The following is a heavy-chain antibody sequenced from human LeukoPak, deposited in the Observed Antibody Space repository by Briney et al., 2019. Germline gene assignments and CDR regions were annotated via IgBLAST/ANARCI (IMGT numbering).Heavy chain of an antibody. V-gene: IGHV4-34*01. J-gene: IGHJ5*02. CDR1: GGSFSGYY. D-gene: IGHD6-19*01. Sequence: SETLSLTCAVYGGSFSGYYWSWIRQPPGKGLEWIGEINHSGSTNDNPSLKSRVTISVDTSKNQFSLKLSSVTAADTAVYYCARGKWIAVAGRNWFDPWGQGALVTVSS. CDR3: ARGKWIAVAGRNWFDP. CDR2: INHSGST.